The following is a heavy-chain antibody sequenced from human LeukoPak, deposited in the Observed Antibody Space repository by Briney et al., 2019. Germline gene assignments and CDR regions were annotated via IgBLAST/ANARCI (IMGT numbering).Heavy chain of an antibody. J-gene: IGHJ4*02. CDR3: ARALSQQLGYFDY. Sequence: ETLSLTCTVSGGSISSSSYYWSWIRQPPGKGLEWIGYIYYSGSTNYNPSLKSRVTISVDTSKNQFSLKLSSVTAADTAVYYCARALSQQLGYFDYWGQGTLVTVSS. CDR2: IYYSGST. CDR1: GGSISSSSYY. V-gene: IGHV4-61*01. D-gene: IGHD6-13*01.